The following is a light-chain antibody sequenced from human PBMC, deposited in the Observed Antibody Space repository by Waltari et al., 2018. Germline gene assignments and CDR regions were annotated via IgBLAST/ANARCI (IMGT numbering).Light chain of an antibody. J-gene: IGKJ4*01. V-gene: IGKV3-15*01. CDR1: QSVTNN. CDR2: RAS. Sequence: EIVMTQSPATLSLSPGESATLSCRASQSVTNNLAWYQQKPGQAPRLLIYRASTRATSIPARISGSGSGTEFTLTISSLQSEDFAFYYCQQYNNWPLTFGGGTKVEIK. CDR3: QQYNNWPLT.